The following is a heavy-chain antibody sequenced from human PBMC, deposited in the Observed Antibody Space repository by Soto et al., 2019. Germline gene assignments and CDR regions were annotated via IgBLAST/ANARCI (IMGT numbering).Heavy chain of an antibody. CDR2: IYYSGST. V-gene: IGHV4-31*03. D-gene: IGHD2-2*01. Sequence: QVQLQESGPGLVKPSQTLSLTCTFSVGSISSGDYYWTWILQHPGKGLEWIGYIYYSGSTKHNPSLKSRITISVDTSKNQFSLKLNSVTAADTAVAYCARTKTSSTSFHVDYWGQGTQVTVSS. CDR3: ARTKTSSTSFHVDY. CDR1: VGSISSGDYY. J-gene: IGHJ4*02.